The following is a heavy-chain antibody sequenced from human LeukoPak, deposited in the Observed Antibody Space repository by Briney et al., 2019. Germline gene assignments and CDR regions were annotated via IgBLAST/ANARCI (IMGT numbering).Heavy chain of an antibody. CDR1: GGSISSSSYY. CDR2: IYYSGST. V-gene: IGHV4-39*01. Sequence: KASETLSLTCTVSGGSISSSSYYWGWIRQPPGKGLEWIGSIYYSGSTYYNPSLKSRVTISVDTSKNQFSLKLSSVTAADTAVYYCARHDPLMFDPWGQGTLVTVSS. CDR3: ARHDPLMFDP. J-gene: IGHJ5*02.